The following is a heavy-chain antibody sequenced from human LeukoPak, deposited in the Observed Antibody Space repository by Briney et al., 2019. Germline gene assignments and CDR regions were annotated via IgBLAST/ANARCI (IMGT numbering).Heavy chain of an antibody. CDR1: GFTFDDYA. CDR3: ARGGSYLSAFDI. J-gene: IGHJ3*02. Sequence: GRSLRLSCAVSGFTFDDYAMHWVRQAPGKGLEWVSGITWNSGSIGYADSVKGRFTISRDNAKNSLYLQMNSLRAEDTAVYYCARGGSYLSAFDIWGQGTMVTVSS. D-gene: IGHD1-26*01. CDR2: ITWNSGSI. V-gene: IGHV3-9*01.